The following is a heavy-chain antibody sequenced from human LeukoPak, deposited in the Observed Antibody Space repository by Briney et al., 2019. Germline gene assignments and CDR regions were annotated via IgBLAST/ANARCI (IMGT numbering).Heavy chain of an antibody. V-gene: IGHV3-66*02. CDR1: GFTVSSNY. CDR2: IYSGGST. J-gene: IGHJ4*02. D-gene: IGHD6-13*01. Sequence: GGSLSLSGAASGFTVSSNYMSWVRQAPGKGLEWVSVIYSGGSTYYADSVKGRFTISRDNSKNTLYLQMNRLRAEDTAVYYCARDRYSSSWSSDWGQGTLVTVSS. CDR3: ARDRYSSSWSSD.